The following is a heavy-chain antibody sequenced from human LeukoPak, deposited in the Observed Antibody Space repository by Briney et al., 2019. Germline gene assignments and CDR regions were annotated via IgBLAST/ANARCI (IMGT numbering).Heavy chain of an antibody. V-gene: IGHV3-21*01. D-gene: IGHD3-9*01. J-gene: IGHJ3*02. CDR3: ARVSGYDILTGYYIEGAFDI. Sequence: PGGSLRLSCAASGFTFSSYSMNWVRQAPGKGLEGVSSISRSSSYIYYADSVKGRFTISRDNAKNSLYLQMNSLRAEDTAVYYCARVSGYDILTGYYIEGAFDIWGQGTMVTASS. CDR2: ISRSSSYI. CDR1: GFTFSSYS.